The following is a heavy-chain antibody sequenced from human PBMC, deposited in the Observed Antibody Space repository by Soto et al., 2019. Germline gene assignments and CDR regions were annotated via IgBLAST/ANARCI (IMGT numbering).Heavy chain of an antibody. CDR2: ITWNGGTI. V-gene: IGHV3-9*01. D-gene: IGHD3-22*01. CDR3: AREPTRYYDSSGPTWRYFDY. CDR1: GFAFDDYV. Sequence: PGGSLRLSCAASGFAFDDYVMHWVRQPPGRGLEWVSGITWNGGTIRYVDSVKGRFTISRDNAENSLYLQMNSLRPEDTAVYYCAREPTRYYDSSGPTWRYFDYWGQGTLVTVSS. J-gene: IGHJ4*02.